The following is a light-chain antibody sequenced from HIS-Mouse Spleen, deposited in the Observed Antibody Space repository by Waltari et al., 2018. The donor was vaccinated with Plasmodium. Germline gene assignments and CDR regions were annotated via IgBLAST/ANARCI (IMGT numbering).Light chain of an antibody. Sequence: SYELTQPPSVSVSPGQTARITCSGAALPKKYAYWYQQKSGQAPVLAIYEDSKRPSGIPGRFSGSSSGTMATLTISGAQVEDEADYYCYSTDSSGNHRVFGGGTKLTVL. J-gene: IGLJ3*02. CDR1: ALPKKY. CDR2: EDS. CDR3: YSTDSSGNHRV. V-gene: IGLV3-10*01.